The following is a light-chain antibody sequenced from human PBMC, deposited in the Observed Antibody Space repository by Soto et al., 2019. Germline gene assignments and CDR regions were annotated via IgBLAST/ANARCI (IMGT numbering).Light chain of an antibody. Sequence: ALTQPASVSGSPGQSITISCTGTSNDVGGDDYVSWYQQYPGKAPKLMIYDVTNRPSGVSIRFSGSKSGNTASLTISGLQAEDEADYYCSAHTVRSTGVFGTGTKLTVL. CDR1: SNDVGGDDY. CDR3: SAHTVRSTGV. CDR2: DVT. J-gene: IGLJ1*01. V-gene: IGLV2-14*03.